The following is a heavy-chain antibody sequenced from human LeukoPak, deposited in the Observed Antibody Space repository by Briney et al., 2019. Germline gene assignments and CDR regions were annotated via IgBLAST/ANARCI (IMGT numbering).Heavy chain of an antibody. Sequence: GESLKISCKGSGYSFTSYWIGWVRQMPGKGLEWMGIIYPGDSDTRYSPSFQGQVTISADKSISTAYLQWSSLKASDTAMYYCARGAFDLVPNTHGSGHNYYYMDVWGKGTTVTVSS. CDR2: IYPGDSDT. CDR1: GYSFTSYW. CDR3: ARGAFDLVPNTHGSGHNYYYMDV. V-gene: IGHV5-51*01. D-gene: IGHD1-26*01. J-gene: IGHJ6*03.